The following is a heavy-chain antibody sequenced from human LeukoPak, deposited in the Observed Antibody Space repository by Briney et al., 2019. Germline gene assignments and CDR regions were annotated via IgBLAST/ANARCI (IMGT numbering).Heavy chain of an antibody. CDR3: AKDRAALPVTTYNFDF. CDR2: ISGSGTGT. D-gene: IGHD2-2*01. J-gene: IGHJ4*02. CDR1: GITFSDYA. Sequence: GGSLRLSCAASGITFSDYAMNWVRQAPGKGLQWVSVISGSGTGTYYADSVGGRFTISRDNSKNTLYLQMNNLGAEDTAVYYCAKDRAALPVTTYNFDFWGQGTLVTVSS. V-gene: IGHV3-23*01.